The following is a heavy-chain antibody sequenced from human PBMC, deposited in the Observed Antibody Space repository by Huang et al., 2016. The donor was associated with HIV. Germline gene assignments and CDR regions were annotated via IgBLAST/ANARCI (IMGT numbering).Heavy chain of an antibody. CDR1: GFTFRQYA. Sequence: QVQLVESGGGVVQPGRSLRLSCAASGFTFRQYAMHWVRQAPGKGLEWLARISYDGSEKYFGDSVKGRFTISRDNSKNMLYLQMNSLRPDDSAMYYCVKDSPGVITIFGGDVWGQGTTVTVSS. J-gene: IGHJ6*02. CDR2: ISYDGSEK. D-gene: IGHD3-3*01. CDR3: VKDSPGVITIFGGDV. V-gene: IGHV3-30*18.